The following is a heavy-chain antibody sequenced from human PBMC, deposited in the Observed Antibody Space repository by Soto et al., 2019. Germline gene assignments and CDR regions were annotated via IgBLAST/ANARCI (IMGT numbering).Heavy chain of an antibody. V-gene: IGHV3-23*01. CDR1: GFTFNNYA. CDR2: ISSRGYST. J-gene: IGHJ4*02. D-gene: IGHD2-21*02. CDR3: AKGSVVVAAKFDS. Sequence: EVQLLESGGDLVQPGVSRRLSWAASGFTFNNYAMSWVRQAPGKGLEWVSAISSRGYSTYYADSVKGRFTISRDNSKNTVYLQMNNLRAEDTAVYYCAKGSVVVAAKFDSWGQGTLVTVSS.